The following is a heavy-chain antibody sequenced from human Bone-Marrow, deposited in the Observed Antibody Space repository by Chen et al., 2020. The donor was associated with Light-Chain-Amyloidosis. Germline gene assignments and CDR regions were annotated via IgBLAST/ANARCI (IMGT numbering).Heavy chain of an antibody. Sequence: EVQLEQSGPEVKKPGEYLKISCKGSGYTFPNYWIGWVRQMPGKGLEWMGVIYPDDSDARYSPSFEGQVTIXADKSIXXXXXXXXXXXXSDTAMYYCARRRDGYNFDYWGQGTLVTVSS. D-gene: IGHD5-12*01. J-gene: IGHJ4*02. V-gene: IGHV5-51*01. CDR1: GYTFPNYW. CDR3: ARRRDGYNFDY. CDR2: IYPDDSDA.